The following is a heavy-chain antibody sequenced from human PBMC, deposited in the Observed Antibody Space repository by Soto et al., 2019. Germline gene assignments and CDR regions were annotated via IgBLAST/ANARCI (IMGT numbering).Heavy chain of an antibody. CDR1: GGSISSSNW. CDR3: ARARLGYYYYGMDV. CDR2: IYHSGST. V-gene: IGHV4-4*02. Sequence: SETLSLTCAVSGGSISSSNWWSWVRQPPGKGLEWIGEIYHSGSTNYNPSLKSRVTISVDKSKNQFSLKLSSVTAADTAVYYCARARLGYYYYGMDVWGQGTTVTVSS. J-gene: IGHJ6*02. D-gene: IGHD3-22*01.